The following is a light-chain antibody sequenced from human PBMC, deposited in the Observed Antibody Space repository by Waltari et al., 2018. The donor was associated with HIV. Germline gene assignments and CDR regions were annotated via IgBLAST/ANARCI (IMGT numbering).Light chain of an antibody. CDR3: QQYGSSPQT. J-gene: IGKJ1*01. CDR2: GAS. V-gene: IGKV3-20*01. Sequence: EIVLTQSPGTLSLSPRERATLSCRASQTVSSTSLAWYQQKPGKAPRPLIYGASSRATGIPDRFSGSGSGTDFTLTISRLEPEDFAVYYCQQYGSSPQTFGQGTKVEIK. CDR1: QTVSSTS.